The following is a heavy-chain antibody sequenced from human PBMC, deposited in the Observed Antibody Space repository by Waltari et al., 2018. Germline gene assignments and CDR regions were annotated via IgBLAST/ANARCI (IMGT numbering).Heavy chain of an antibody. J-gene: IGHJ5*02. CDR1: GGSFSGYY. CDR3: ARGRTTFRPNWFDP. V-gene: IGHV4-34*01. Sequence: QVQLQQWGAGLLKPSETLSLTCAVYGGSFSGYYWSWIRQPPGKGLEWIGEINHSGSTNYNPSLKSRVTISVDTSKNQFSLKLSSVTAADTAVYYCARGRTTFRPNWFDPWGQGTLVTVSS. CDR2: INHSGST. D-gene: IGHD3-10*02.